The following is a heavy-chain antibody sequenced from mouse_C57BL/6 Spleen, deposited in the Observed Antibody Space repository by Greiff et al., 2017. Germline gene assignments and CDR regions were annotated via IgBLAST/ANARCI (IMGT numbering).Heavy chain of an antibody. V-gene: IGHV1-50*01. CDR3: ARGPMVTTQAWFAY. J-gene: IGHJ3*01. CDR2: IDPSDSYT. Sequence: VQLQQPGAELVKPGASVKLSCKASGYTFTSYWMQWVKQRPGQGLEWIGEIDPSDSYTNYNQKFKGKATLTVDTSSSTAYMQHSSLTSEDSAVYACARGPMVTTQAWFAYWGQGTLVTVSA. D-gene: IGHD2-2*01. CDR1: GYTFTSYW.